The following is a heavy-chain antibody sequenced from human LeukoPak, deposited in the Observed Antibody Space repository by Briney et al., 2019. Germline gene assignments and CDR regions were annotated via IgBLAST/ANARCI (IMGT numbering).Heavy chain of an antibody. CDR1: GFTFSSYS. J-gene: IGHJ4*02. CDR2: ISSSSSYI. Sequence: GGSLRLSCAASGFTFSSYSMNWVRQAPGRGLEWVSSISSSSSYIYYADSVKGRFTISRDNAKNSLYLQMNSLRVEDTAVYYCAKEGRSLQTYWGQGTLVTVSS. V-gene: IGHV3-21*04. CDR3: AKEGRSLQTY. D-gene: IGHD5-24*01.